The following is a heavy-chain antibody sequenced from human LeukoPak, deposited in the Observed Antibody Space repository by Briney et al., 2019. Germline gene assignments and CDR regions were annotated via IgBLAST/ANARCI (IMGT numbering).Heavy chain of an antibody. Sequence: GGSPRLSCTASGFTFSTYWMTWVRQAPGKGLEWVASIKEDGNEKYYVDSVKGRLTISRDNAQNSLYLQMNSLRAEDMAIYYCASQRTTIFGGDSFDYWGQGTLVTVSS. J-gene: IGHJ4*02. D-gene: IGHD3-3*01. V-gene: IGHV3-7*01. CDR2: IKEDGNEK. CDR3: ASQRTTIFGGDSFDY. CDR1: GFTFSTYW.